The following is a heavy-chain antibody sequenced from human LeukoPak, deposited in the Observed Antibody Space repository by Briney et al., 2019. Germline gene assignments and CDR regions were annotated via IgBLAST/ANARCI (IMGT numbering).Heavy chain of an antibody. D-gene: IGHD3-16*01. Sequence: SETLSLTCTVSGGSISSSSYYWGWIRQPPGKGLEWIGSIYYSGGTYYNPSLNSRITISVDTSKTQFCLKLSSVTAADKAVYYCARDLSTYDYVWGSYALPDAFDIWGQGTMVTVSS. CDR3: ARDLSTYDYVWGSYALPDAFDI. CDR2: IYYSGGT. CDR1: GGSISSSSYY. J-gene: IGHJ3*02. V-gene: IGHV4-39*07.